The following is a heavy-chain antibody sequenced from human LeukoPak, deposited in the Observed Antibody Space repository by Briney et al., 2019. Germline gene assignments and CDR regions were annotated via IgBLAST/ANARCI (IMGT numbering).Heavy chain of an antibody. J-gene: IGHJ5*02. V-gene: IGHV3-23*01. D-gene: IGHD3-10*01. CDR3: AKDMRFGELFGPWFDP. Sequence: GGSLRLSCAASGFTFSSYAMSWVRQAPGKGLEWVSAISGSGGSTYYADSVKGRFTISRDNSKNTLYLQMNSLRAEDTAVYYCAKDMRFGELFGPWFDPWGQGTLVTVSS. CDR2: ISGSGGST. CDR1: GFTFSSYA.